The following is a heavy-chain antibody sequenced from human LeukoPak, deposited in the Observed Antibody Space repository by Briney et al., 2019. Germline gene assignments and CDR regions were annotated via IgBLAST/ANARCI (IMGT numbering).Heavy chain of an antibody. CDR2: INHSGST. V-gene: IGHV4-34*01. CDR3: ARGNLVAATPFDY. D-gene: IGHD2-15*01. CDR1: GGSFSGYY. J-gene: IGHJ4*02. Sequence: SETLSLTCAVYGGSFSGYYWSWIRQPPGKGLEWSGEINHSGSTNYNPSLKSRVTISVDTSKNQFSLKLSSVTAADTAVYYCARGNLVAATPFDYWGQGTLVTVSS.